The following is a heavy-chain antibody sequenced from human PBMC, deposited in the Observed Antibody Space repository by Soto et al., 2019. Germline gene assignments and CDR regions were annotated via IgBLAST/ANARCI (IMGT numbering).Heavy chain of an antibody. CDR2: IYHSGST. D-gene: IGHD3-22*01. V-gene: IGHV4-30-2*01. J-gene: IGHJ4*02. Sequence: SETLSLTCAVSGGSISSGGYSWSWIRQPPGKGLEWIGYIYHSGSTYYNPSPKSRVTISVDRSKNQFSLKLSSVTAADTAVYYCARVYYDSGFDYWGQGTLVTVSS. CDR1: GGSISSGGYS. CDR3: ARVYYDSGFDY.